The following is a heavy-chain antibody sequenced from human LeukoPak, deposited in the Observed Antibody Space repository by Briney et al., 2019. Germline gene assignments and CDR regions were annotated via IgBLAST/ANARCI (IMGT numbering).Heavy chain of an antibody. Sequence: GGSLRLSCAASGFTFSSYWMHWVRQAPGKGLVWVSRIGSDGTGTIYSDSVRGRFTISRDNAKNTMYLQMNSLRAEDTAVYYCAKGGWDTAMGVSYYYYGMDVWGQGTTVTVSS. J-gene: IGHJ6*02. CDR3: AKGGWDTAMGVSYYYYGMDV. CDR1: GFTFSSYW. V-gene: IGHV3-74*01. CDR2: IGSDGTGT. D-gene: IGHD5-18*01.